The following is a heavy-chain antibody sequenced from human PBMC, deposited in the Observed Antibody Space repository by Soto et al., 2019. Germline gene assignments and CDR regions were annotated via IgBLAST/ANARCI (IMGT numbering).Heavy chain of an antibody. CDR2: IHYRGTT. J-gene: IGHJ6*02. Sequence: PYQTLSLPCTVSGASISRPTHFWRWVRQAPGKGLECIGFIHYRGTTFYNPSLKRPLTFSVDTSNNQFSLNQTVVTAAEAAVGYCARARGYCTGASCNIFYFYGLDVWGQGTTVTVSS. V-gene: IGHV4-30-4*01. D-gene: IGHD2-8*02. CDR3: ARARGYCTGASCNIFYFYGLDV. CDR1: GASISRPTHF.